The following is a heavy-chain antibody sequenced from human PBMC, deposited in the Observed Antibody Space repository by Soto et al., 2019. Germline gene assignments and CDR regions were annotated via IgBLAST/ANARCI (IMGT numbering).Heavy chain of an antibody. Sequence: GGSLRLSCAASGFTFSSYAMHWVRQAPGKGLEWVAVISYDGSNKYYADSVKGRFTISRDNSKNTLYLQMNSLRAGDTAVYYCARQQWLPSMILDYWGQGTLVTVSS. J-gene: IGHJ4*02. CDR2: ISYDGSNK. CDR3: ARQQWLPSMILDY. V-gene: IGHV3-30-3*01. CDR1: GFTFSSYA. D-gene: IGHD6-19*01.